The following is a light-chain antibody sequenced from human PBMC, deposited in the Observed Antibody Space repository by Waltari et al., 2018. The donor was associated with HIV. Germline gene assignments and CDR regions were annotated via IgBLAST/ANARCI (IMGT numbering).Light chain of an antibody. CDR1: NLGDKY. CDR2: QDD. V-gene: IGLV3-1*01. CDR3: QAWDRSTTVV. J-gene: IGLJ2*01. Sequence: SYELTPPPSVSVSPGQTARITCSGTNLGDKYACWYQQKPGQSPVLVMYQDDRRPAGIPERFSGSNSGNTATLTISGTQAMDEADYYCQAWDRSTTVVFGGGTKVTVL.